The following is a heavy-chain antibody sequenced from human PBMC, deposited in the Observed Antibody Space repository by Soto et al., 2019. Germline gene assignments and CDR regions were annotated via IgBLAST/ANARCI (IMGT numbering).Heavy chain of an antibody. CDR2: TYYRSKWYN. Sequence: SQTLSLTCAISGDSVSSNSAAWNWSRQSPSRGLEWRGRTYYRSKWYNDYAVSVKSRITINPDTSKNQFSLHLTSVTPEDTAVYYCARGGEYSSGWKPGDDFEIWGQGKMVTVSS. CDR1: GDSVSSNSAA. V-gene: IGHV6-1*01. D-gene: IGHD6-19*01. CDR3: ARGGEYSSGWKPGDDFEI. J-gene: IGHJ3*02.